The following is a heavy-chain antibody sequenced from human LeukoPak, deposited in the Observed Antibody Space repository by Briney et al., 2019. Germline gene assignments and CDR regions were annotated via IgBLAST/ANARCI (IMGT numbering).Heavy chain of an antibody. D-gene: IGHD2-2*01. CDR3: AGNPHCSSTSCYLFWLDV. Sequence: SETLSLTCTVSGGSISSYYWSWIRQPAGKGLEWIGRIYTSGSTNYNPSLKSRVTMSVDTSKNQFSLKLSSVTAADTAVYYCAGNPHCSSTSCYLFWLDVWGKGTTVTISS. CDR2: IYTSGST. V-gene: IGHV4-4*07. J-gene: IGHJ6*04. CDR1: GGSISSYY.